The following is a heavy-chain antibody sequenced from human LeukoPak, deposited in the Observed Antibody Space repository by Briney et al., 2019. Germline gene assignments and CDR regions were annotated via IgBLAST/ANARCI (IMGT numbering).Heavy chain of an antibody. D-gene: IGHD6-19*01. CDR2: IYYSGST. J-gene: IGHJ4*02. CDR1: GGSISSYY. Sequence: PSETLSLTCTVSGGSISSYYWSWIRQPPGKGLEWIGYIYYSGSTNYNPSLKSRVTISVDTSKNQFSLKLSSVTAADTAVYYCARSNFGYSSGWRDWGQGTLVTVSS. V-gene: IGHV4-59*08. CDR3: ARSNFGYSSGWRD.